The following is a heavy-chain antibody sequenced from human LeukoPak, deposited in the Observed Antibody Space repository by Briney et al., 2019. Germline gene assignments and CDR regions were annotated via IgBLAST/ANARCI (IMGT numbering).Heavy chain of an antibody. D-gene: IGHD2-15*01. Sequence: SETLSLTCTVSGGSISTSNYYWGWIRQPPGKGLEWIGNIFYSGSTYYSPSLKSRVTISVDTSKNQFSLKLSSVTAADTAVYYCARGIIPWGQGTLVTVSS. CDR3: ARGIIP. CDR1: GGSISTSNYY. V-gene: IGHV4-39*07. J-gene: IGHJ5*02. CDR2: IFYSGST.